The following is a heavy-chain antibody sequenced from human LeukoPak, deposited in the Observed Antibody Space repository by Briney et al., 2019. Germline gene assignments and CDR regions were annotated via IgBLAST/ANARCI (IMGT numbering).Heavy chain of an antibody. CDR2: INHSGST. CDR1: GGSFSGYY. Sequence: PSETLSLTCAAYGGSFSGYYWSWIRQPPGKGLEWIGEINHSGSTNYNPSLKSRVTISVDTSKNQFSLKLSSVTAADTAVYYCARHSTGTRGYYFDYWGQGTLVTVSS. CDR3: ARHSTGTRGYYFDY. V-gene: IGHV4-34*01. J-gene: IGHJ4*02. D-gene: IGHD1/OR15-1a*01.